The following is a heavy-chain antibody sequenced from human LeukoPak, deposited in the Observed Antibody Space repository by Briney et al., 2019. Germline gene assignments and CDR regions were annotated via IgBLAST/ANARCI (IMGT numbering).Heavy chain of an antibody. V-gene: IGHV3-33*01. CDR2: IWYDASNK. D-gene: IGHD6-13*01. CDR3: VRGVGVSRFNYLDS. Sequence: GGSLRLSCAASGFTISSFGMHWVRQAPGKGLEWVAVIWYDASNKYYADSVKGRFTISRDNSKNTLYLQMNSLRDDDTAVYYCVRGVGVSRFNYLDSWGQGTLVIVSS. CDR1: GFTISSFG. J-gene: IGHJ4*02.